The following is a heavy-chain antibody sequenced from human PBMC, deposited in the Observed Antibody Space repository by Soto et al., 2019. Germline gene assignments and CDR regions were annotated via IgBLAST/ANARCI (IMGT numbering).Heavy chain of an antibody. CDR1: GYTFTSYG. V-gene: IGHV1-18*04. CDR3: AREYGDTAMATWYFDY. CDR2: ISAYNGNT. J-gene: IGHJ4*02. D-gene: IGHD5-18*01. Sequence: ASVKVSCKASGYTFTSYGISWVLQAPGQGLEWMGWISAYNGNTNYAQKLQGRVTMTTDTSTSTAYMELRSLRSDDTAVYYCAREYGDTAMATWYFDYWGQGTLVTVSS.